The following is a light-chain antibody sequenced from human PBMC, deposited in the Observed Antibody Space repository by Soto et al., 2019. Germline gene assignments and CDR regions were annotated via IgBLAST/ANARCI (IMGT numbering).Light chain of an antibody. Sequence: EIVLTQFPDTLSLSPGERATLSCRASQSVSSSSLAWYQHKRGQAPRLLIHGASSRATGIPDRFSGSGSGTDFTLTISRLEPEDFAVYYCQQYGSSPRTFGQGTKFDIK. V-gene: IGKV3-20*01. J-gene: IGKJ1*01. CDR2: GAS. CDR3: QQYGSSPRT. CDR1: QSVSSSS.